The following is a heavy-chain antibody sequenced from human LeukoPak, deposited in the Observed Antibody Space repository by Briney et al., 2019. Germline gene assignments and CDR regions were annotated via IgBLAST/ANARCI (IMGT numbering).Heavy chain of an antibody. V-gene: IGHV1-69*13. CDR3: ARVPYCSGGSCYLDSHWFDP. D-gene: IGHD2-15*01. J-gene: IGHJ5*02. Sequence: ASVKVSCKASGGTFSSYAISWVRQAPGQGLEWMGGIIPIFGTANYAQKFQGRVTITADESTSTAYMELSSLRPEDTAVYYCARVPYCSGGSCYLDSHWFDPWGQGTLVTVSS. CDR1: GGTFSSYA. CDR2: IIPIFGTA.